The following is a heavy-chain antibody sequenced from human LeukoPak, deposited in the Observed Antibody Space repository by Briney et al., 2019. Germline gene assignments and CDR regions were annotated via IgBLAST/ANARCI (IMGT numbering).Heavy chain of an antibody. J-gene: IGHJ4*02. CDR2: IYYSGST. CDR3: ARGTEDIVLMAYAIGYYFDY. D-gene: IGHD2-8*01. Sequence: KPSETLSLTCTVSGGSISSGGYCWSWIRQHPGKGLEWIGYIYYSGSTYYNPSLKSRVTISVDTSKNQFSLKLSSVTTADTAVYYCARGTEDIVLMAYAIGYYFDYWGQGTLVTVS. V-gene: IGHV4-31*03. CDR1: GGSISSGGYC.